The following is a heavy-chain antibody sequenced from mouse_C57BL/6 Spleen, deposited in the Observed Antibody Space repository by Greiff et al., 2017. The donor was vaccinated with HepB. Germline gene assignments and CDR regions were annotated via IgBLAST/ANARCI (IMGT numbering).Heavy chain of an antibody. V-gene: IGHV1-64*01. CDR3: ARNPITTVPYYWYFDV. CDR1: GYTFTSYW. Sequence: QVQLKQPGAELVKPGASVKLSCKASGYTFTSYWMHWVKQRPGQGLEWIGMIHPNSGSTNYNEKFKSKATLTVDKSSSTAYMQLSSLTSEDSAVYYCARNPITTVPYYWYFDVWGTGTTVTVSS. J-gene: IGHJ1*03. D-gene: IGHD1-1*01. CDR2: IHPNSGST.